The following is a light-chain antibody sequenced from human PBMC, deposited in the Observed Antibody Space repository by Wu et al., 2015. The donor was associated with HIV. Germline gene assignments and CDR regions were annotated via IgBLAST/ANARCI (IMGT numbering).Light chain of an antibody. V-gene: IGKV3-11*01. J-gene: IGKJ4*01. CDR1: QSVSSY. Sequence: EIVLTQSPATLSLSPGERATLSCRASQSVSSYLAWYQQKPGQAPRLLIYDASNRATGIPARFSGSGSGTDFTLTISSLEPEDFAVYYCQHYQEQPLTFGGGTKVEIK. CDR2: DAS. CDR3: QHYQEQPLT.